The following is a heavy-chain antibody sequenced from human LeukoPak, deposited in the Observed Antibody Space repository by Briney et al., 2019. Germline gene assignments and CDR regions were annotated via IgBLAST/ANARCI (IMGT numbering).Heavy chain of an antibody. V-gene: IGHV4-39*07. CDR3: ARDPIAYCGADCYSD. CDR2: IYYSGST. D-gene: IGHD2-21*02. Sequence: SETLSLTCTVSGGSISSSSYYWGWIRQPPGKGLEWIGSIYYSGSTYYNPSLKNRLTISIDTSKSQFSLKLTSVTAADTAVYYCARDPIAYCGADCYSDWGQGTLVTVSS. CDR1: GGSISSSSYY. J-gene: IGHJ4*02.